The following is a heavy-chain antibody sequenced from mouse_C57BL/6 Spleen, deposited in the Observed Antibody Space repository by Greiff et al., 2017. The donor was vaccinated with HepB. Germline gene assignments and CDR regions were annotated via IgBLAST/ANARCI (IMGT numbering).Heavy chain of an antibody. CDR3: ARDYGSSYGAMDY. CDR2: INPGSGGT. J-gene: IGHJ4*01. CDR1: GYAFTNYL. V-gene: IGHV1-54*01. D-gene: IGHD1-1*01. Sequence: VQLQQSGAELVRPGTSVKVSCKASGYAFTNYLIEWVKQRPGQGLEWIGVINPGSGGTNYNEKFKGKATLTADKSSSTAYMQLSSLTSEDSAVYCCARDYGSSYGAMDYWGQGTSVTVSS.